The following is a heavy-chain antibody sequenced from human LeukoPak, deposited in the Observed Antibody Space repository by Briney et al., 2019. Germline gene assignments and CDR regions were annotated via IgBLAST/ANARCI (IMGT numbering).Heavy chain of an antibody. CDR3: ARDNDRKDDS. V-gene: IGHV3-7*01. D-gene: IGHD3-16*01. J-gene: IGHJ5*02. CDR2: MNQDGSGK. CDR1: GFTFSNYW. Sequence: GGSLRLSCAASGFTFSNYWMTWVRQAPGKGLEWVANMNQDGSGKYYVDSAKGRFAISRDNAKNSLYLQMNNLRAEDTAVYYCARDNDRKDDSWGQGTLVTVSS.